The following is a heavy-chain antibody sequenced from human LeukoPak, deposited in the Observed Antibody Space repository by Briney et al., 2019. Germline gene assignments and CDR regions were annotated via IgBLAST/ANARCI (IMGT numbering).Heavy chain of an antibody. J-gene: IGHJ3*02. D-gene: IGHD3-10*01. CDR1: GFTFSSYA. V-gene: IGHV3-23*01. Sequence: GGSLRLSCAASGFTFSSYAMSWVRQAPGKGLEWVSAISGSGGSTYYADSVKGRFTISRDNSKNTLYLQMNSLRAEDTAVYYCAGHGSGSYYVYAFDIWGQGTMVTVSS. CDR2: ISGSGGST. CDR3: AGHGSGSYYVYAFDI.